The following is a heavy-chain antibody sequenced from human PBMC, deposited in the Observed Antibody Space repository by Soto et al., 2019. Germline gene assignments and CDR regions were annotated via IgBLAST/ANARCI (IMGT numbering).Heavy chain of an antibody. J-gene: IGHJ4*02. Sequence: EVQLVESGGGLVQPGGSLRLSCAASGFTFSDSWMHWVRQAPGKGLVWVSRIKSDGTYTTYADSVKGRFTISRDNAKNTLYLQMNSLRAEDTAMYYCAGRGRGYLGHWGQGTLVTVSS. CDR1: GFTFSDSW. CDR2: IKSDGTYT. V-gene: IGHV3-74*01. D-gene: IGHD3-3*01. CDR3: AGRGRGYLGH.